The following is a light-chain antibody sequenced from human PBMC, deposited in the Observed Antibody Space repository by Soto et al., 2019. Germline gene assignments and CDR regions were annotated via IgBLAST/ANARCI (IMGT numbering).Light chain of an antibody. J-gene: IGKJ5*01. V-gene: IGKV3-20*01. CDR1: QSVSGK. Sequence: EIVMTQSPGTLSLSPGERATLSCMASQSVSGKLAWYQQKPGQAPRLFIYGASSRATGIPDRFIGSGSGTHFTLTISRLEPEDFALYYCQQYGSSPRISFGQGTRLEIK. CDR3: QQYGSSPRIS. CDR2: GAS.